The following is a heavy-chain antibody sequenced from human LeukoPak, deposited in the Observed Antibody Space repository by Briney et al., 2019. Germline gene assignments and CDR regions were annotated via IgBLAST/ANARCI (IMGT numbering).Heavy chain of an antibody. D-gene: IGHD3-3*01. V-gene: IGHV3-48*02. CDR3: AREGWRDSTYYDFWSGYSLQPHDAFDI. CDR2: ISSSSSTI. J-gene: IGHJ3*02. CDR1: GFTFSSYN. Sequence: GGSLRLSCAASGFTFSSYNMNWVRQAPGKGLEWVSYISSSSSTIYYADSVKGRFTISRDNDKNSLYLQMNSLRDEDTAVYYCAREGWRDSTYYDFWSGYSLQPHDAFDIWGQGTMVTVSS.